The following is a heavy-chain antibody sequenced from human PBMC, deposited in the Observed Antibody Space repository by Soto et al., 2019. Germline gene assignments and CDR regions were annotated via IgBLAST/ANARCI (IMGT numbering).Heavy chain of an antibody. CDR3: ARGCGGDCYSTVYYYYGMDV. Sequence: SVKVSCKASGGTFSGYAISWVRQAPGQGLEWMGGIIPIFGTANYAQKFQGRVTITADESTSTAYMELSSLRSEDTAVYYCARGCGGDCYSTVYYYYGMDVWGQGTTVTVSS. J-gene: IGHJ6*02. CDR2: IIPIFGTA. V-gene: IGHV1-69*13. CDR1: GGTFSGYA. D-gene: IGHD2-21*02.